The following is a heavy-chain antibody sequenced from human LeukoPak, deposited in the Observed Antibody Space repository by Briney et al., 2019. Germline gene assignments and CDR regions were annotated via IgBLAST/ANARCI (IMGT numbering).Heavy chain of an antibody. CDR1: GFNFGDDF. CDR2: ISHSGMTI. Sequence: PGGSLRLSCAASGFNFGDDFMTWIRQAPGKGLEWISFISHSGMTISYAESVRGRFTISRDNAKNSLFLQMTNLGAEDTALYYCARGRTGHQSYYYYYVDVWGKGTPVIVSS. V-gene: IGHV3-11*01. CDR3: ARGRTGHQSYYYYYVDV. D-gene: IGHD3/OR15-3a*01. J-gene: IGHJ6*03.